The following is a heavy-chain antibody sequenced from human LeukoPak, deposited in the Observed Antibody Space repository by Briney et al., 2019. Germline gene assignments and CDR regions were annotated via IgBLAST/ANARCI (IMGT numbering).Heavy chain of an antibody. Sequence: SETLSLTCAVYGGSFSGYYWSWIRQPPGKGLEWIGEINHSGSTNYNPSLKSRVTISVDTSKNQFSLKLSSVTAADTAVYYCARGYCSSTSCQDYGDYFGYWGQGTLVTVSS. V-gene: IGHV4-34*01. J-gene: IGHJ4*02. D-gene: IGHD2-2*01. CDR3: ARGYCSSTSCQDYGDYFGY. CDR2: INHSGST. CDR1: GGSFSGYY.